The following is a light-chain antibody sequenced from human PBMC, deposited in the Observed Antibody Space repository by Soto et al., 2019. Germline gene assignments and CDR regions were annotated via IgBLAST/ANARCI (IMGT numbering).Light chain of an antibody. CDR2: ATS. V-gene: IGKV1-39*01. Sequence: DIQMTQSPSSLSASVGDRVNITCRTSQTVSSYLNWYQQKPGTVPKLLIYATSNLQSGVPSRFSGRGFVTDFTLTISSLLPEDFATYYCQQSFTTPSFGQGTRLEI. J-gene: IGKJ5*01. CDR3: QQSFTTPS. CDR1: QTVSSY.